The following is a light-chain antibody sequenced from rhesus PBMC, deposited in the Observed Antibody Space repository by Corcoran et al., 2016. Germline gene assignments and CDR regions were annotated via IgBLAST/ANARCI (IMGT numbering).Light chain of an antibody. CDR1: QSLPHSNVNTY. V-gene: IGKV2-72*01. Sequence: DIVMTQTPLSLPITPGEPASISCRSSQSLPHSNVNTYLYWYLQKPGQSPQLLIYGGSKRASGDPDWLSGRVSGTDFTLKISEVEAKDVGIYSCVQAVAYPIAFGGGTKVELK. J-gene: IGKJ4*01. CDR2: GGS. CDR3: VQAVAYPIA.